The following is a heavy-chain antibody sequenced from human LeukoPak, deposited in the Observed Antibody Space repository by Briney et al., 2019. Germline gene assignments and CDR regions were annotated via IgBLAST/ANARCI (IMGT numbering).Heavy chain of an antibody. Sequence: PSETLSLTCTVSGGSTSSYYWSWIRQPPGKGLEWIGYIYYSGSTNYNPSLKSRVTISVDTSKNQFSLKLSSVTAADTAVYHCARGQGFGVVIIWVYYMDVWGKGTTVTVSS. CDR2: IYYSGST. CDR3: ARGQGFGVVIIWVYYMDV. D-gene: IGHD3-3*01. CDR1: GGSTSSYY. J-gene: IGHJ6*03. V-gene: IGHV4-59*01.